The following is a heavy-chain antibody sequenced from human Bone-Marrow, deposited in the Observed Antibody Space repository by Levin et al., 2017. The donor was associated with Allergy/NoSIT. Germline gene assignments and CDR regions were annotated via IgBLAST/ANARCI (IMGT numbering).Heavy chain of an antibody. CDR1: EFNFSNYA. D-gene: IGHD6-13*01. V-gene: IGHV3-30*04. CDR3: ARVIGSSWYPYYFYGMDV. CDR2: TSFDGRNK. Sequence: HPGGSLRLSCAGSEFNFSNYAMHWVRQAPGKGLEWVAVTSFDGRNKYYADSVKGRFTIFRDNSKNTLYVQMNSLRVEDTAVYYCARVIGSSWYPYYFYGMDVWGQGTAVTVSS. J-gene: IGHJ6*02.